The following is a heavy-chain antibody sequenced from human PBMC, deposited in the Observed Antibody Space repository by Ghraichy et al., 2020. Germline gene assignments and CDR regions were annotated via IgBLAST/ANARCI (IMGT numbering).Heavy chain of an antibody. CDR2: IYYRGSS. CDR3: ARGRYGSGSYYGGFDH. V-gene: IGHV4-39*07. CDR1: GGSISSSSYY. D-gene: IGHD3-10*01. Sequence: SETLSLTCTVSGGSISSSSYYWGWIRLPPGKGPEWIGSIYYRGSSYYNPSLKSRVTLSVDTSNNQFSLNLSSVTAADTAMYYCARGRYGSGSYYGGFDHWGQGTLVTVSS. J-gene: IGHJ5*02.